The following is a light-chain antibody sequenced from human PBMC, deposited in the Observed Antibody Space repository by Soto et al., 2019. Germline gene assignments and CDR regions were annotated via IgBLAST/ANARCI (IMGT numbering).Light chain of an antibody. CDR3: CSYAGSSTFVV. Sequence: QSALTQPASVSGSPGQSITISCTGTSSDVGSYNLVSWYQQHPGKAPKLMIYEVSKRPSGVSNRFSGSKSGNTASLTIPGLQAEDEADYYCCSYAGSSTFVVFGGGTTLTVL. CDR2: EVS. V-gene: IGLV2-23*02. J-gene: IGLJ2*01. CDR1: SSDVGSYNL.